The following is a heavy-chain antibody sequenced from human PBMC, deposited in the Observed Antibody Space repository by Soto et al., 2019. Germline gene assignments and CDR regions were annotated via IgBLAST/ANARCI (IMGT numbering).Heavy chain of an antibody. D-gene: IGHD3-3*01. CDR2: IYYSGST. Sequence: QVQLQESGPGLVKPSQTLSLTCTVSGGSISSGGYYWSWIRQHPGKGLEWIGYIYYSGSTYYNPSLKSRVTISVDTSKNQFSLKLSSVTAADTAVYYCAREGGRFLGPGGWFDPWGQGTLVTVSS. CDR3: AREGGRFLGPGGWFDP. J-gene: IGHJ5*02. CDR1: GGSISSGGYY. V-gene: IGHV4-31*03.